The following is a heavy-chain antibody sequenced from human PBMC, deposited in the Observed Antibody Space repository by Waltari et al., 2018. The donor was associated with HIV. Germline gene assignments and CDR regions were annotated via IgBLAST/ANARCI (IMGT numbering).Heavy chain of an antibody. J-gene: IGHJ4*02. D-gene: IGHD3-3*01. CDR2: IRSKAYGGTT. CDR1: GFTFGAYV. Sequence: EVQLVESGGGLVQPGRSLRLSCTASGFTFGAYVLCWFRQAPGKGLEWVGFIRSKAYGGTTEYAASVKGRFTISRDDSKSIAYLQMNSLKTEDTAVYYCTRDGLYYDFWSGYPGYWGQGTLVTVSS. CDR3: TRDGLYYDFWSGYPGY. V-gene: IGHV3-49*03.